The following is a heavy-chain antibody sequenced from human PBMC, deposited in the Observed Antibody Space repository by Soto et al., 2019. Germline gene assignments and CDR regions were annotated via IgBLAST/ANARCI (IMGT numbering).Heavy chain of an antibody. CDR2: IFDSGNA. Sequence: QVQLQESGPGLVKPSETLSLTCTVSGGSINSYCWSWIRQPPGKGLEWIAYIFDSGNANYNPSLKSRVTISVDTSKNQLALKLTSVTAADTAGYYCARHRRTTVAKFYFDNWGQGALVTVSS. D-gene: IGHD4-4*01. V-gene: IGHV4-59*08. CDR1: GGSINSYC. J-gene: IGHJ4*02. CDR3: ARHRRTTVAKFYFDN.